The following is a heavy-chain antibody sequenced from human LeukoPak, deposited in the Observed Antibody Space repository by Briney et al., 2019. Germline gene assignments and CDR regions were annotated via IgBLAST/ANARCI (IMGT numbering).Heavy chain of an antibody. CDR3: AKDDAWLRFGE. V-gene: IGHV3-7*03. CDR2: IKDDGSGK. Sequence: GGSLRLSCAASGFTFSNYWMSWVRQAPGKGLEWVANIKDDGSGKYYVDSLKGRFTISRDNAKNTLYLEVISLTAEDTAVYYCAKDDAWLRFGEWSQGTLVTVSS. D-gene: IGHD3-10*01. CDR1: GFTFSNYW. J-gene: IGHJ4*02.